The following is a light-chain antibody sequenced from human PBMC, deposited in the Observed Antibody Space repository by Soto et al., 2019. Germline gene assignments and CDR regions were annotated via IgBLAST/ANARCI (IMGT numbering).Light chain of an antibody. Sequence: VMRQSPATLSVSPGEGATLACRASQGLXDTLAWYEAKPGQTPRLLXGCASSTATGSPDRLSGSGSETDFTLTISRLEPQDFAVYYCQQYGSATWTFGQGTKVDIK. J-gene: IGKJ1*01. V-gene: IGKV3-20*01. CDR3: QQYGSATWT. CDR1: QGLXDT. CDR2: CAS.